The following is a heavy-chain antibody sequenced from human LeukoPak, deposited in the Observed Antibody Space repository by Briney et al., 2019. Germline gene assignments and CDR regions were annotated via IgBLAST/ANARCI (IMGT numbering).Heavy chain of an antibody. Sequence: SETLSLTCTVSGGSISSGDYYWRWIRQPPGKGLEWIGYIYYSGSTYYNPSLKSRVTISVDTSKNQFSLKLSSVTAADTAVYYCARGDYYGSGSYYYYGMDVWGQGTTVTVSS. CDR2: IYYSGST. V-gene: IGHV4-30-4*01. CDR1: GGSISSGDYY. J-gene: IGHJ6*02. CDR3: ARGDYYGSGSYYYYGMDV. D-gene: IGHD3-10*01.